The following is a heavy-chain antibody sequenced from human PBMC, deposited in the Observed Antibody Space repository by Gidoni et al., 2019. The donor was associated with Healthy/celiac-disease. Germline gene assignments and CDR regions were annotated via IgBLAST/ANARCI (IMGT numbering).Heavy chain of an antibody. CDR2: ISYDGSNK. V-gene: IGHV3-30*18. J-gene: IGHJ4*02. CDR1: GFTFSSYG. Sequence: QVQLVESGEGVVQPGRSLRLSCAASGFTFSSYGMHWVRQAPGKGLEWVAVISYDGSNKYYADSVKGRFTISRDNSKNTLYLQMNSLRAEDTAVYYCAKVPSSGYYFDYWGQGTLVTVSS. D-gene: IGHD3-22*01. CDR3: AKVPSSGYYFDY.